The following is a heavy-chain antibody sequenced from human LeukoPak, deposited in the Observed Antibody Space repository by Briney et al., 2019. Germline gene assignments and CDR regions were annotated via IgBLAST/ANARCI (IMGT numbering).Heavy chain of an antibody. J-gene: IGHJ3*02. CDR3: ARQQNGARYDSSGLSRSAFDI. CDR2: FYPSDSDT. Sequence: GESLKISCKASGYSFNNYWIGWVRQMPGKGLEWMGIFYPSDSDTRYSPSFQGQVTISADKSIITAYLQWSSLKASDTAMYYCARQQNGARYDSSGLSRSAFDIWGQGTMVTVSS. V-gene: IGHV5-51*01. D-gene: IGHD3-22*01. CDR1: GYSFNNYW.